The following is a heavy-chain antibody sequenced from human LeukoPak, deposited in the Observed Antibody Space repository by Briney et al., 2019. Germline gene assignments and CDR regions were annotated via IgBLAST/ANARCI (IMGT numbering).Heavy chain of an antibody. J-gene: IGHJ4*02. D-gene: IGHD1-14*01. CDR1: GGSFSGYY. Sequence: SETLSLTCAVYGGSFSGYYWSWIRQPPGKGLEWIGEINHSGSTNYNPSLKSRVTISVDTSKNQFSLKLSSVTAADTAVYYCARDHHGTIDYWGQGTLVTVSS. CDR3: ARDHHGTIDY. CDR2: INHSGST. V-gene: IGHV4-34*01.